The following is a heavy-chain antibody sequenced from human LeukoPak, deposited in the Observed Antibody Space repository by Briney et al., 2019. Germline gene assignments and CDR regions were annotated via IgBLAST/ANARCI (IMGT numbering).Heavy chain of an antibody. CDR1: GYTFTIYD. D-gene: IGHD5-18*01. J-gene: IGHJ4*02. V-gene: IGHV1-8*03. Sequence: ASVKVSCKASGYTFTIYDINWVRQATGQGLEWMGWMNPNSGDTGYAQRFQGRVTITWNTSISTAYMELSSLRSEDTAVYYCAREIGPRQLHLWGSAFDYWGQGTLVTVSS. CDR2: MNPNSGDT. CDR3: AREIGPRQLHLWGSAFDY.